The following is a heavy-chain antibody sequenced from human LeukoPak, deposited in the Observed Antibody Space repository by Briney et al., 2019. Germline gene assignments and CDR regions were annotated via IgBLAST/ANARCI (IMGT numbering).Heavy chain of an antibody. CDR3: ARTPTYYDILTDYPYYFDY. D-gene: IGHD3-9*01. Sequence: GGSLRLSCVASGFTFSSFQMNWVRQAPGKGLEWVSYISSSGSIMFYADSVKGRFTISRDNAKNSLYLHMSSLRAEDTAVYYCARTPTYYDILTDYPYYFDYWGQGTLVTVSS. CDR1: GFTFSSFQ. J-gene: IGHJ4*02. V-gene: IGHV3-48*03. CDR2: ISSSGSIM.